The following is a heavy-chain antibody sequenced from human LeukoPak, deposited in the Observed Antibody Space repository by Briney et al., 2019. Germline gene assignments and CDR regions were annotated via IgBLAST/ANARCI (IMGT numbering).Heavy chain of an antibody. D-gene: IGHD3-10*02. CDR3: VFGELSDFDY. CDR2: IPYDESNK. V-gene: IGHV3-30*04. Sequence: GGSLRLSCAASGFTFSSYSMHWVRQAPGKGLEWVAAIPYDESNKYYADSVKGRFTITRDNSKNTLYLQMNSLRAEDTAVYYCVFGELSDFDYWGQGTLVTVSS. J-gene: IGHJ4*02. CDR1: GFTFSSYS.